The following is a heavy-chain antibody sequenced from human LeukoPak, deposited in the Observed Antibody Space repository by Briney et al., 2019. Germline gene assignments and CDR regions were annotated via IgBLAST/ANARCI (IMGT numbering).Heavy chain of an antibody. J-gene: IGHJ4*02. V-gene: IGHV4-39*01. CDR3: ARRVYCGGDCYSTPFDY. D-gene: IGHD2-21*01. Sequence: SETLSLTCTVSGGSISSSGYYWGWIRQPPGKGLEWIASIYYSGSTYYNPSLKSRVTISVDTSKNQLSLKLSSVTAADTAVYYCARRVYCGGDCYSTPFDYWGQGTLVTVSS. CDR2: IYYSGST. CDR1: GGSISSSGYY.